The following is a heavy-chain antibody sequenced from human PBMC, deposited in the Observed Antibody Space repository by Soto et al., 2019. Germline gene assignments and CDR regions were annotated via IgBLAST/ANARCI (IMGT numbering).Heavy chain of an antibody. CDR2: ISPYFVKT. CDR3: ARDLQAVAGTIDY. D-gene: IGHD6-19*01. CDR1: GYTFTSYG. J-gene: IGHJ4*01. V-gene: IGHV1-18*01. Sequence: ASVKVSCKSSGYTFTSYGYTWVRQAPGQGLEWLGWISPYFVKTNYAQKFQGRMTLTTDTSMGTAFMELKSLRSDDAAVYYCARDLQAVAGTIDYWG.